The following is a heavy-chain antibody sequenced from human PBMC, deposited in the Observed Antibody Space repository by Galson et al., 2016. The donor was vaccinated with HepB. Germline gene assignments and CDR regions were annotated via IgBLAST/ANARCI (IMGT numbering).Heavy chain of an antibody. V-gene: IGHV3-23*01. Sequence: SLRLSCAASGFTFSTYAMSWVRQVPGKGLEWLSVISGSGGGTKYADSVKGRFTISRDNSKNTLYLQMDSLRAEDTAIYYCAKVLEHGRGDFWGQGTLVTVSS. CDR3: AKVLEHGRGDF. D-gene: IGHD3-3*01. CDR2: ISGSGGGT. CDR1: GFTFSTYA. J-gene: IGHJ4*02.